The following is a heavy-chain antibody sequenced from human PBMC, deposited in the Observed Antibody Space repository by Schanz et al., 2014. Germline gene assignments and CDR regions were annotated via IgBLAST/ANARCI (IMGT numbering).Heavy chain of an antibody. J-gene: IGHJ4*02. CDR1: GFTFGDYA. V-gene: IGHV3-30*04. CDR2: VPFDGSQK. D-gene: IGHD6-19*01. Sequence: VQVVESGGGLVQPGGSLRLSCAASGFTFGDYAMTWVRQAPGKGLEWVAFVPFDGSQKFYADSVKGRFTISRDNSKNTLYLQMNSLRVEDTAVYYCAASSGWHPSTDYWGQGTLVTVSS. CDR3: AASSGWHPSTDY.